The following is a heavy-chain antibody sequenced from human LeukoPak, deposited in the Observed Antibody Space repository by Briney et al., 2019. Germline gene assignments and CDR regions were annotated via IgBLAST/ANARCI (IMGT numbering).Heavy chain of an antibody. Sequence: SETLSLTCAVYGGSFSGYYWSWIRQPPGKGLEWIGEINHSGSTNYNPSLKSRVTIPVDTSKNQFSLKLSSVTAADTAVYYCARGPYIVVVPAARHRGWWFDPWGQGTLVTVSS. CDR1: GGSFSGYY. CDR2: INHSGST. V-gene: IGHV4-34*01. D-gene: IGHD2-2*01. CDR3: ARGPYIVVVPAARHRGWWFDP. J-gene: IGHJ5*02.